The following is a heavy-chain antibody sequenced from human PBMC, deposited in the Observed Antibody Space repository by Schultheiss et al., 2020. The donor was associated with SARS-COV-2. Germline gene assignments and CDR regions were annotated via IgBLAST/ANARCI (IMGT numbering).Heavy chain of an antibody. D-gene: IGHD6-13*01. J-gene: IGHJ6*02. CDR2: ISAYNGNT. CDR3: AREGIAADDYYYGMDV. V-gene: IGHV1-18*01. CDR1: GYTFTSYG. Sequence: ASVKVSCKASGYTFTSYGISWVRQAPGQGLEWMGWISAYNGNTNYAQKLQGRVTMTTDTSTSTAYMELRSLRSDDTAVYYCAREGIAADDYYYGMDVWGQGTTVTVSS.